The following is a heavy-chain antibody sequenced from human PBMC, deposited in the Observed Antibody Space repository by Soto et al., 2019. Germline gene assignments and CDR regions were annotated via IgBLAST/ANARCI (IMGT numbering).Heavy chain of an antibody. CDR2: INAGNGNT. CDR3: ARDRGSPRAHWYFDL. J-gene: IGHJ2*01. D-gene: IGHD1-26*01. Sequence: ASVKVSWKASGYSYTSYARHWVRHAPEQRLEWMGWINAGNGNTKYSQKFQGRVTITRDTSASTAHMELSSLRSEDTAVYYCARDRGSPRAHWYFDLWGRGTLVTVSS. CDR1: GYSYTSYA. V-gene: IGHV1-3*01.